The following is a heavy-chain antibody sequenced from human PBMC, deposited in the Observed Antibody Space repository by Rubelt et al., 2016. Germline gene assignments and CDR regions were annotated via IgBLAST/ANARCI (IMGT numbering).Heavy chain of an antibody. V-gene: IGHV1-24*01. CDR2: IDPEDCET. J-gene: IGHJ4*02. Sequence: QVQLVQSGAEVKKPGASVKVSCKVSGYALTELSMHWVRQAPGKGPECLGGIDPEDCETIYAQKFPGRVTMTEDTATAAAYMELSSLRSEDTAVYYCATVQQNWFAMVRGVVNDYWGQGTLVTVSS. CDR3: ATVQQNWFAMVRGVVNDY. CDR1: GYALTELS. D-gene: IGHD3-10*01.